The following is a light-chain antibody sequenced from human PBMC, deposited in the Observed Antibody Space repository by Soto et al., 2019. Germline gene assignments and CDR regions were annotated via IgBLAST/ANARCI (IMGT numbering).Light chain of an antibody. CDR1: QSVRSDY. CDR3: QQYGDSPLT. CDR2: GAS. V-gene: IGKV3-20*01. Sequence: EIVLTQSPGTLSLSPGERATLSCRASQSVRSDYLAWYQQKPGQAPRLHIYGASTRATGIPDRFTGSGSGTDFTLTISRLEPEDFAVYYCQQYGDSPLTFGPGTRVD. J-gene: IGKJ3*01.